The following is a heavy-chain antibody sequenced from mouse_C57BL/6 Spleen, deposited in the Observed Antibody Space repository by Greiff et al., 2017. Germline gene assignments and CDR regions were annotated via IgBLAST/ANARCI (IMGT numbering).Heavy chain of an antibody. CDR3: ARYYYDSRGYFDY. CDR1: GYTFTSYW. V-gene: IGHV1-50*01. J-gene: IGHJ2*01. Sequence: QVQLQQPGAELVKPGASVKLSCKASGYTFTSYWMQWVKQRPGQGLEWIGEIDPSDSYTNYNQKFKGKATLTVDTSSSAAYMQLSSLTSEDSAVYYCARYYYDSRGYFDYWGQGTTLTVSS. D-gene: IGHD1-1*01. CDR2: IDPSDSYT.